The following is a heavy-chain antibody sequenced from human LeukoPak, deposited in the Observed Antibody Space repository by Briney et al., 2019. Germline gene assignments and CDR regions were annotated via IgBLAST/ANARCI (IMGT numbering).Heavy chain of an antibody. Sequence: ASVKVSCKASGYTFTSYAMNWVRQAPGQGLEWMGWINTNTGNPTYAQGFTGRFVFSLDTSVSTAYLQISSLKAEDTAVYYCARDASLIAVAGAFDYWGQGTLVTVSS. V-gene: IGHV7-4-1*02. D-gene: IGHD6-19*01. CDR2: INTNTGNP. CDR3: ARDASLIAVAGAFDY. J-gene: IGHJ4*02. CDR1: GYTFTSYA.